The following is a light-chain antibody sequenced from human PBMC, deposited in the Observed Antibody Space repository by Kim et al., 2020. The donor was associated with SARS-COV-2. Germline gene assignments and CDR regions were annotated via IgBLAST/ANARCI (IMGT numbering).Light chain of an antibody. Sequence: SPGERATPSCRAGQTMSSSYLAWYQQKPGQAPRLLIYGASNRATDIPVRFSGSGSGTDFTLTITRLETEDFAVYYCQQYGSSPWTFGQGTKVDIK. J-gene: IGKJ1*01. CDR2: GAS. CDR1: QTMSSSY. V-gene: IGKV3-20*01. CDR3: QQYGSSPWT.